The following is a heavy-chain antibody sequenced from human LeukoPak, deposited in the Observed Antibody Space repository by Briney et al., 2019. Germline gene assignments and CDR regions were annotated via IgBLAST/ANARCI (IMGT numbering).Heavy chain of an antibody. CDR1: GYTFTSYD. Sequence: ASVKVSCKASGYTFTSYDINWVRQATGQGLEWMGWMNPNSGNTGYAQKFQGRVTMTRNTSISTAYMELSSLRSEDTGVYYCARVKTYYDFWSGYSTYYYYGMDVWGQGTTVTVSS. J-gene: IGHJ6*02. V-gene: IGHV1-8*01. CDR2: MNPNSGNT. CDR3: ARVKTYYDFWSGYSTYYYYGMDV. D-gene: IGHD3-3*01.